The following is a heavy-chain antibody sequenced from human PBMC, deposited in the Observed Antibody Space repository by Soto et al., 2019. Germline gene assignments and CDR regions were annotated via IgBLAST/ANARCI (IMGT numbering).Heavy chain of an antibody. CDR1: GYTFTSYG. CDR2: ISAYNGNT. J-gene: IGHJ4*02. D-gene: IGHD2-2*01. V-gene: IGHV1-18*01. Sequence: ASVKVSCKASGYTFTSYGISWVRQAPGQGLEWMGWISAYNGNTNYAQKLQGRVTMTTDTSTSTAYMELRSLRSDDTAVYYCVRDDVVVVPAAMPDYWGQGTLVTVAS. CDR3: VRDDVVVVPAAMPDY.